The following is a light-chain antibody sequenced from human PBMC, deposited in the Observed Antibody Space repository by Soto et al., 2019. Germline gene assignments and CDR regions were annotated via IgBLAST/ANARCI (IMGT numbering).Light chain of an antibody. J-gene: IGKJ1*01. V-gene: IGKV1-39*01. CDR1: QTISNF. Sequence: DIQMTQSPSSLSASVGDKVSITCRSSQTISNFLNWYQQKPGKAPQILIYGASTLERGVPSRFSGSGSGTDFTLTISSLQPEDFATYYCQQSYSALTWTFGQGTKVEI. CDR3: QQSYSALTWT. CDR2: GAS.